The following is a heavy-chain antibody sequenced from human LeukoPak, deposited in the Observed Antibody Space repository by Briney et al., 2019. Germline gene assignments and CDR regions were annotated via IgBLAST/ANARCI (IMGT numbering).Heavy chain of an antibody. J-gene: IGHJ4*02. CDR3: YRSGSYYSYFDY. CDR2: ISWNSGSI. CDR1: GFTFDDYA. Sequence: PGGSLRLSCAASGFTFDDYAMHWVRQAPGKGLEWVSGISWNSGSIGYADSVKGRFTISRDNAKNSLYLQMNSLRAEDTALYYCYRSGSYYSYFDYWGQETLVTVSS. V-gene: IGHV3-9*01. D-gene: IGHD3-10*01.